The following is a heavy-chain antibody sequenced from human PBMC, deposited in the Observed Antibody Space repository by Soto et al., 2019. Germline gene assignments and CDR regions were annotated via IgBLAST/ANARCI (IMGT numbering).Heavy chain of an antibody. CDR1: GYTCSSYW. D-gene: IGHD2-15*01. CDR2: IHAGDSKT. V-gene: IGHV5-51*01. Sequence: GELLKISCRGSGYTCSSYWIGWVRQMPGKGLEWMGRIHAGDSKTRYTPSFQGQVTMSADKSVTTAYSQWESLKFSDTGTYYCGRYGGKNLDYWGQGTLVTVSS. J-gene: IGHJ4*02. CDR3: GRYGGKNLDY.